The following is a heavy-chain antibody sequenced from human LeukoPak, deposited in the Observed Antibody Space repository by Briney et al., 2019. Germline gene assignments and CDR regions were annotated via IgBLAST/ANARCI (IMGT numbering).Heavy chain of an antibody. D-gene: IGHD6-13*01. V-gene: IGHV3-53*04. J-gene: IGHJ3*01. Sequence: GGSLRHSCVASGFTFSSNYLSWVRQAPGKGLEWVSVIYSGGNTFYADSVKGRFTISRHNSKDTLYLQMNSLRTEDTAVNYCARVPEMYSSRLDPLWGQGTMVTVSS. CDR1: GFTFSSNY. CDR3: ARVPEMYSSRLDPL. CDR2: IYSGGNT.